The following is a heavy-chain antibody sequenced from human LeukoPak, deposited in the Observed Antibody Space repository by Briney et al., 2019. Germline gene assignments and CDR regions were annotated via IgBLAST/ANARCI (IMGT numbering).Heavy chain of an antibody. D-gene: IGHD4-17*01. V-gene: IGHV3-48*03. CDR3: ATSSVTTGIDFDC. CDR1: GFTFSSYE. CDR2: ISNSGRTK. Sequence: GGSLRLSCAASGFTFSSYEMNWVRQAPGKGLEWVSFISNSGRTKYYADSVKGRFTISRDNAKNSLYLQMNILRADDTAVYYSATSSVTTGIDFDCWGQGTLVTVSS. J-gene: IGHJ4*02.